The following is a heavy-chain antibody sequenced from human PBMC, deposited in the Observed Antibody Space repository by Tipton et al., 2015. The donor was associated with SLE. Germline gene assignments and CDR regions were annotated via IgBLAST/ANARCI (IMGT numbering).Heavy chain of an antibody. J-gene: IGHJ4*02. CDR2: FFPGDSDT. CDR1: GYSFSRYW. CDR3: ARRVYSSGTGFDF. D-gene: IGHD3-22*01. Sequence: QLVQSGAEMKKPGESLKISCKGSGYSFSRYWIGWVRQMPGKGLEWMGVFFPGDSDTRYSPSFQGQVTFSADESIGTAYLQWSSRKASDTAMYYCARRVYSSGTGFDFWGQGTLVTVSS. V-gene: IGHV5-51*03.